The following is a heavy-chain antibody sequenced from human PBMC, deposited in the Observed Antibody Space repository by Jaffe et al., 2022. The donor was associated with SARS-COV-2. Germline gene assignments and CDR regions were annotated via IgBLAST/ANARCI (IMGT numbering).Heavy chain of an antibody. Sequence: EVQLVESGGGLVKPGGSLRLSCAASGFTFSSYSMNWVRQAPGKGLEWVSSISSSSSYIYYADSVKGRFTISRDNAKNSLYLQMNSLRAEDTAVYYCARDSGYDFWSGYYTPYYYYYYGMDVWGQGTTVTVSS. D-gene: IGHD3-3*01. CDR1: GFTFSSYS. CDR2: ISSSSSYI. CDR3: ARDSGYDFWSGYYTPYYYYYYGMDV. V-gene: IGHV3-21*01. J-gene: IGHJ6*02.